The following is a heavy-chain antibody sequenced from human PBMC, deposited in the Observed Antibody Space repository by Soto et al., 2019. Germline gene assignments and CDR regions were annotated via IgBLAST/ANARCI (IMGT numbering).Heavy chain of an antibody. V-gene: IGHV4-34*01. D-gene: IGHD3-10*01. J-gene: IGHJ4*02. CDR3: ARWWFGEFFDY. CDR1: GGSFSGYY. CDR2: INHSGST. Sequence: TSETLSLTCAVYGGSFSGYYWTWIRQPPGTGLEWIGYINHSGSTYCNPSLKSRVTISVDTSKNQFSLKLSSVTAADTAVYYCARWWFGEFFDYWGQGTLVTVSS.